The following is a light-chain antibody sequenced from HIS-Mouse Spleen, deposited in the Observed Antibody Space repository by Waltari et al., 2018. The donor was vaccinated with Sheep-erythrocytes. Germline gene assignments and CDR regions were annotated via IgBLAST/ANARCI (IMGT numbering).Light chain of an antibody. V-gene: IGLV2-11*01. Sequence: QSALTQPRSVSGSPGQSVTISCTGTSRDVGGYNYVPWYQQHPGQAPKLMIYEVSKRPSGVPDRFSGSKSGNTASLTISGLQAEDEADYYCCSYAGSYNHVFATGTKVTVL. J-gene: IGLJ1*01. CDR2: EVS. CDR1: SRDVGGYNY. CDR3: CSYAGSYNHV.